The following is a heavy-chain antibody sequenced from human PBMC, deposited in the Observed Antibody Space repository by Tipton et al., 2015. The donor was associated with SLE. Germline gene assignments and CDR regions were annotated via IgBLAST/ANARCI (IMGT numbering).Heavy chain of an antibody. CDR1: GVSIASTSYY. Sequence: TLSLTCAVSGVSIASTSYYWGWIRQPPGKGLEWIGTIYSSGSTYYSPSLKSRISLSVDTSRNQLSLKLSSVTAADTAVYYCAREVEYQLLLPYMDVWGKGTTVTVSS. V-gene: IGHV4-39*07. D-gene: IGHD2-2*01. J-gene: IGHJ6*03. CDR3: AREVEYQLLLPYMDV. CDR2: IYSSGST.